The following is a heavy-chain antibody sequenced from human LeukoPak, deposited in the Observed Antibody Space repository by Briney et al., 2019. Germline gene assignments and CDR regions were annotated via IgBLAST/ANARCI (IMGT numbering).Heavy chain of an antibody. Sequence: GGSLRLSCAASGFTFSSYWMSWVRQAPGKGLEWVANIKQDGSEKYYVDSVKGRFTISRDNAKNSLYLQMNSLRAEDTAVYYCARVGDFLPASPDYWGQGTLVTVSS. CDR1: GFTFSSYW. J-gene: IGHJ4*02. V-gene: IGHV3-7*01. CDR3: ARVGDFLPASPDY. CDR2: IKQDGSEK. D-gene: IGHD3-10*01.